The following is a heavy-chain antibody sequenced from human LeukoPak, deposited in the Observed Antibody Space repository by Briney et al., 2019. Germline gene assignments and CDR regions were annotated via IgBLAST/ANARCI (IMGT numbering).Heavy chain of an antibody. V-gene: IGHV1-69*13. D-gene: IGHD1-20*01. J-gene: IGHJ4*02. CDR2: IIPIFGTA. CDR3: AREALTGTSIEDY. CDR1: GGTFSSCA. Sequence: ASVKVSCKASGGTFSSCAISWVRQAPGQGLEWMGGIIPIFGTANYAQKFQGRVTITADESTSTAYMELSSLRSEDTAVYYCAREALTGTSIEDYWGQGTLVTVSS.